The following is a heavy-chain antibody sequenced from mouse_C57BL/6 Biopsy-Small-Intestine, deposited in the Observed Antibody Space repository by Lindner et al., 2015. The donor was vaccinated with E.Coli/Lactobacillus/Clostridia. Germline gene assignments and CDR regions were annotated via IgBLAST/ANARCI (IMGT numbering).Heavy chain of an antibody. CDR2: INTNTGDP. V-gene: IGHV9-3*02. CDR3: ATERLGSGYFDS. CDR1: GYTFSNYA. D-gene: IGHD4-1*01. Sequence: VKVSCKVPGYTFSNYAFHWVRQAPGQGPEWMGWINTNTGDPDYAQGFTGRFVFSLDTSVSTTYLQINSLKAEDTAVYFCATERLGSGYFDSCGRGTLVTVSS. J-gene: IGHJ2*01.